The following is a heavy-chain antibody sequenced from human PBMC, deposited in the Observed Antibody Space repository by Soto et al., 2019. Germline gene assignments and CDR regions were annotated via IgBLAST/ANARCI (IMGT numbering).Heavy chain of an antibody. CDR2: IYYSGST. CDR3: ARGGHYDILTGYYSTPAFDY. Sequence: SEILSLTCTVSGGSISSGGYYWSWIRQHPGKGLEWIGYIYYSGSTYYNPSLKSRVTISVDTSKNQFSLKLSSVTAADTAVYYCARGGHYDILTGYYSTPAFDYWGQGTLVTVSS. J-gene: IGHJ4*02. CDR1: GGSISSGGYY. D-gene: IGHD3-9*01. V-gene: IGHV4-31*03.